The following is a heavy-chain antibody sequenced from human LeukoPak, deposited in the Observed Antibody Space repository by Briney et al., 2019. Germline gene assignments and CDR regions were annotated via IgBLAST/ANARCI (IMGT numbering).Heavy chain of an antibody. V-gene: IGHV3-23*01. Sequence: PGGSLRLSCAASGFTFSSYAMSWVRQAPGKGLEWVSGIRDSGGNTYYADSVRGRFTISRDNSKNTLYLQMNSLRAEDMAVYYCAKTSGGDYWGQGTRVTVSS. J-gene: IGHJ4*02. CDR3: AKTSGGDY. CDR1: GFTFSSYA. CDR2: IRDSGGNT.